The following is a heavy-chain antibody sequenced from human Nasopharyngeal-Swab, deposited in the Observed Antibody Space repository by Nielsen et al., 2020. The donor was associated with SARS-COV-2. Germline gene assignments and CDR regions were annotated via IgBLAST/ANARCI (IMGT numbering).Heavy chain of an antibody. V-gene: IGHV3-21*01. Sequence: LSLTCAASGFTFSSYSMNWVRQAPGKGLEWASSISSSSSYIYYADSVKGRFTISRDNAKNSLYLQMNSLRAEDTAVYYCARDHVLPDAFDIWGQGTMVTVSS. CDR1: GFTFSSYS. CDR3: ARDHVLPDAFDI. D-gene: IGHD3-10*01. J-gene: IGHJ3*02. CDR2: ISSSSSYI.